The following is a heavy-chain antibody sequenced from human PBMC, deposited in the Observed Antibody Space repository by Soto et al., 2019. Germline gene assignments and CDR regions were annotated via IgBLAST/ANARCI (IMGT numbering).Heavy chain of an antibody. V-gene: IGHV3-23*01. J-gene: IGHJ3*01. CDR3: AKGFIVVVTAIRPDDNFDV. Sequence: PGGSLRLSCAASGFTFNTYAMNWVRQAPGKGLEWVASISGSGGTTYDADSVKGRFTVSRDTSKNTLFLQMNSLSAEDTAVYYCAKGFIVVVTAIRPDDNFDVWGQGTMVTVSS. D-gene: IGHD2-21*02. CDR2: ISGSGGTT. CDR1: GFTFNTYA.